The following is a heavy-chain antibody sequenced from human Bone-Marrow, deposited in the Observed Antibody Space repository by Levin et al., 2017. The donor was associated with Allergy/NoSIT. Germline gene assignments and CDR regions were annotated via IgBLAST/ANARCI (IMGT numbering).Heavy chain of an antibody. J-gene: IGHJ5*02. Sequence: PGGSLRLSCAASGFTFSSYAMSWVRQAPGKGLEWVSAISGSGGSTYYADSVKGRFTISRDNSKNTLYLQMNSLRAEDTAVYYCAKKARKGDTAMATNWFDPWGQGTLVTVSS. D-gene: IGHD5-18*01. CDR3: AKKARKGDTAMATNWFDP. V-gene: IGHV3-23*01. CDR1: GFTFSSYA. CDR2: ISGSGGST.